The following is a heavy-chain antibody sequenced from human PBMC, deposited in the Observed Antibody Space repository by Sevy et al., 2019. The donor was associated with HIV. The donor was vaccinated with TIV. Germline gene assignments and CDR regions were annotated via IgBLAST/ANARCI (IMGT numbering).Heavy chain of an antibody. V-gene: IGHV3-23*01. CDR2: LSFGSGKI. Sequence: GGSLRLSCAASGFAFYDYSMSWIRQAPGKGLEWVATLSFGSGKINYVDSVKGRFTISRDNSKNSFYLQMDNLRVEDTALYYCAREGCTRPHDYWGQGTRVTVSS. D-gene: IGHD2-8*01. CDR3: AREGCTRPHDY. J-gene: IGHJ4*02. CDR1: GFAFYDYS.